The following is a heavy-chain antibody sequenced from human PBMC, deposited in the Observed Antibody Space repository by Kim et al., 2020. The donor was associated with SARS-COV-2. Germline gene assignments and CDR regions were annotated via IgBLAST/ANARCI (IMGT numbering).Heavy chain of an antibody. Sequence: GGSLRLSCAASGFTFNNYWMHWVRQAPGKGLVWVSRINGDGTSTIYADSVKGRFTISRDNATNTLFLQMNSLRAEDTALYYCARGNYHGMDVWGQGTTVT. CDR2: INGDGTST. CDR3: ARGNYHGMDV. V-gene: IGHV3-74*01. CDR1: GFTFNNYW. J-gene: IGHJ6*02.